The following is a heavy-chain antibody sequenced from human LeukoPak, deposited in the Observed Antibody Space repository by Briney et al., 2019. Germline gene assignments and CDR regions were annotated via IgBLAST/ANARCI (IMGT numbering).Heavy chain of an antibody. CDR3: ARSPDYSRFDY. J-gene: IGHJ4*02. CDR1: GFTFSSYS. CDR2: ISSSSSTI. Sequence: GGSLRLSCAASGFTFSSYSMNWVRQAPGKGLEWVSYISSSSSTIYYADSVKGRFTISRDNAKNSLYLQMNSLRAEDTAVYYCARSPDYSRFDYWGQGALVTVSS. D-gene: IGHD4-11*01. V-gene: IGHV3-48*01.